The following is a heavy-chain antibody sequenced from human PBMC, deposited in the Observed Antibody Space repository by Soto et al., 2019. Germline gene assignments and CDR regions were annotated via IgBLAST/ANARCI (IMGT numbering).Heavy chain of an antibody. J-gene: IGHJ3*02. CDR1: GFTFSTYS. CDR2: ISSSSNTI. D-gene: IGHD6-6*01. Sequence: GGSLRLSCAASGFTFSTYSMNWVRQAPGKGLEWVSYISSSSNTIYYADSVKGRFTISRDNAKNSLYLQMNSLRAEDTAVYYCARAYSSSSGRHAFDIWGQGTMVTVSS. V-gene: IGHV3-48*01. CDR3: ARAYSSSSGRHAFDI.